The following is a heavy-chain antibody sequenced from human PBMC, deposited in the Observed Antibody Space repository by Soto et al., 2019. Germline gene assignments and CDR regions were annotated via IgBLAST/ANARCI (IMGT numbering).Heavy chain of an antibody. CDR3: AKGWPIFGVVITQFDY. Sequence: GGSLRLSCAASGFTFSSYAMSWVRQAPGKGLEWVSAISGSGGSTYYADSVKGRFTISRDNSKNTLYLQMNSLRAEDTAVYYCAKGWPIFGVVITQFDYWGQRTLVTVSS. D-gene: IGHD3-3*01. CDR1: GFTFSSYA. CDR2: ISGSGGST. V-gene: IGHV3-23*01. J-gene: IGHJ4*02.